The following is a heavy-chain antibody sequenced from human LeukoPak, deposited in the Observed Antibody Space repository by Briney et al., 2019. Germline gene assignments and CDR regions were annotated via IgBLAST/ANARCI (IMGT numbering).Heavy chain of an antibody. D-gene: IGHD1-26*01. CDR3: ARELAVGAITEYFQD. Sequence: GGSLRLSCVASGFSVSSNYMAWVRQAPWKGLEWVSVLYIGGNTYYGDFVKGRFTISRDNSRNTLYLQMNSLRVDDTAVYYCARELAVGAITEYFQDWGQGTLVTVSS. V-gene: IGHV3-53*01. CDR1: GFSVSSNY. CDR2: LYIGGNT. J-gene: IGHJ1*01.